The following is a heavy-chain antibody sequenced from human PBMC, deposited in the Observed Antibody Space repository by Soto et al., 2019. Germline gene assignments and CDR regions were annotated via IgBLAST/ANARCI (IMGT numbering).Heavy chain of an antibody. D-gene: IGHD3-3*01. CDR2: INAGNGNT. J-gene: IGHJ3*02. Sequence: GPSVKVSCKASGYAFTSYAMHWVRQAPGQRLEWMGWINAGNGNTKYSQKFQGRVTITRDTSASTAYMELSSLRSEDTAVYYCARDRDLEWPIAWGDAFDIWGQGTMVTVSS. V-gene: IGHV1-3*01. CDR1: GYAFTSYA. CDR3: ARDRDLEWPIAWGDAFDI.